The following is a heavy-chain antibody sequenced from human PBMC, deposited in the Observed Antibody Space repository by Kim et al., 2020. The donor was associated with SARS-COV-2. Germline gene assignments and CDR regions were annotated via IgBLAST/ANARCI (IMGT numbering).Heavy chain of an antibody. CDR1: GFTFSSYA. Sequence: GGSLRLSCAASGFTFSSYAMSWVRQAPGKGLEWVSAISGSGGSTYYADSVKGRFTISRDNSKNTLYLQMNSLRAEDTAVYYCAKDQGEHIVVVPAATRYYYYYYGMDVWGQGTTVTVSS. D-gene: IGHD2-2*01. J-gene: IGHJ6*02. V-gene: IGHV3-23*01. CDR3: AKDQGEHIVVVPAATRYYYYYYGMDV. CDR2: ISGSGGST.